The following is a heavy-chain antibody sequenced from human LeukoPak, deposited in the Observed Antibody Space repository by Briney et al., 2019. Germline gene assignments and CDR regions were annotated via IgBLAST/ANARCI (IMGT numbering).Heavy chain of an antibody. V-gene: IGHV4-34*01. J-gene: IGHJ6*02. CDR2: INHSGST. CDR3: ARVSRVRFLEWLSYYYYGMDV. CDR1: GGSFSGYY. Sequence: SETLSLTCAVYGGSFSGYYWSWIRQPPGEGLEWIGEINHSGSTNYNPSLKSRVTISVDTSKNQFSLKLSSVTAADTAVYYCARVSRVRFLEWLSYYYYGMDVWGQGTTVTVSS. D-gene: IGHD3-3*01.